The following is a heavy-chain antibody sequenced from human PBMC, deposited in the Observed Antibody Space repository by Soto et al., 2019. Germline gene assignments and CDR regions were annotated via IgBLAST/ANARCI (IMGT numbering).Heavy chain of an antibody. CDR1: GFTFSSYA. CDR3: AKPSYSSSQRYYGMDV. D-gene: IGHD6-13*01. V-gene: IGHV3-23*01. J-gene: IGHJ6*02. Sequence: GGSLRLSCAASGFTFSSYAMSWVRQAPGKGLEWVSAISGSGGSTYYADSVKGRFTISRDNSKNTLYLQMNSLRAEDTAVYYCAKPSYSSSQRYYGMDVWGQGTTVTVSS. CDR2: ISGSGGST.